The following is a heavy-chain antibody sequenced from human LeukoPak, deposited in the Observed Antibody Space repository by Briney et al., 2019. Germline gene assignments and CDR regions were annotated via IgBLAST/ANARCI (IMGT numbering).Heavy chain of an antibody. Sequence: ASVKVSCKASGHTFSEYYIHWVRVPPGQGLEWMGFINPSGGSTSYAQKFQGRVTMTRDTSTSAVYMELSSLRSEDTVMYYCARTVGSGLDYWGQGTLVAASS. D-gene: IGHD3-10*01. J-gene: IGHJ4*02. CDR2: INPSGGST. CDR1: GHTFSEYY. CDR3: ARTVGSGLDY. V-gene: IGHV1-46*01.